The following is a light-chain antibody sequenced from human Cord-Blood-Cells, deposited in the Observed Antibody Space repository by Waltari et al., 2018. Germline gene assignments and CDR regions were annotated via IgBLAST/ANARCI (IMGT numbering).Light chain of an antibody. CDR1: GTAVAVYHS. J-gene: IGLJ2*01. V-gene: IGLV2-14*01. Sequence: SALTQPAYVSGSPGQPTTISCPGTGTAVAVYHSVSWYQQHPGKAPKLMIYDVSNRPSGVSNRFSGSKSGNTASLTISGLQAEDEADYYCSSYTSSSTVVFGGGTKLTVL. CDR2: DVS. CDR3: SSYTSSSTVV.